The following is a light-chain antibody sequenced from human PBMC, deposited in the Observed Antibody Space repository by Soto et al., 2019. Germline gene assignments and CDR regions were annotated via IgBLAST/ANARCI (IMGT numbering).Light chain of an antibody. V-gene: IGKV3-15*01. J-gene: IGKJ2*01. CDR1: QTVSSY. CDR3: QQYHNWPGYT. Sequence: EIVMTQSPATLSVSPGERATLSGRASQTVSSYLAWYQQKPGQAPRLLIYGASTRATGIPARFSGSGSGTAFTLTISSLQSEDFAVYFCQQYHNWPGYTFGQWTQLQIK. CDR2: GAS.